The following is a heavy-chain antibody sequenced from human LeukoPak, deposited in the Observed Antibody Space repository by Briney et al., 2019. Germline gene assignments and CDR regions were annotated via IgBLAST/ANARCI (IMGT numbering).Heavy chain of an antibody. V-gene: IGHV1-8*03. D-gene: IGHD3-16*01. J-gene: IGHJ4*02. CDR3: ARGDDYVDSGSSLLSDY. CDR2: MNPNSGNT. Sequence: ASVKVSCKASGYTFTSYDINWVRQATGQGLEWMGWMNPNSGNTGYAQKFQGRVTITRNTSISTAYMELSSLRSEDTAVYYCARGDDYVDSGSSLLSDYWGQGTLVTISS. CDR1: GYTFTSYD.